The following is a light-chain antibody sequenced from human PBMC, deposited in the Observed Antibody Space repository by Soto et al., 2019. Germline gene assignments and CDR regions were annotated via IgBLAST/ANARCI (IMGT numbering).Light chain of an antibody. CDR2: KAS. V-gene: IGKV1-5*03. Sequence: DIQMTQSPSTLSASVGDRVTITCRASQSIKNWLAWYQQKPGKAPKLLIYKASGLESGVPSRFSGSGSGTEFTLTISSLQPDDFATYYCQQCYTYWTFGQGTKVELK. CDR1: QSIKNW. J-gene: IGKJ1*01. CDR3: QQCYTYWT.